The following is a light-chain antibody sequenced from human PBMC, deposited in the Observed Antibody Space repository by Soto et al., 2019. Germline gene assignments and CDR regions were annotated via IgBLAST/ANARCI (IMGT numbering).Light chain of an antibody. CDR2: GAS. Sequence: EIVLTQSPGTLSLSPGERATLSCRASQSVSSNYLAWYQRKPGQAPRLLIYGASSRAIDIPNRFSGSGSGTDFTLTITRLEPEDFAVYYCQQYGSSPPTFGQGPKGEI. CDR3: QQYGSSPPT. V-gene: IGKV3-20*01. J-gene: IGKJ1*01. CDR1: QSVSSNY.